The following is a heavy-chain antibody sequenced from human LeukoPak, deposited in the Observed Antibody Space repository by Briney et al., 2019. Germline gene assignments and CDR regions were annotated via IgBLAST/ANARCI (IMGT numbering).Heavy chain of an antibody. CDR2: ISGGGDGA. CDR1: GFSFSTCA. Sequence: GGSLRLSCAASGFSFSTCAMNWVRQAPGKGLEWVSTISGGGDGALYADSVKGRFTISRDNSKNTLFLQMNSLRAEGTAVYYCAKRTRGYSYGILDYWGQGTLVTVSS. J-gene: IGHJ4*02. V-gene: IGHV3-23*01. CDR3: AKRTRGYSYGILDY. D-gene: IGHD5-18*01.